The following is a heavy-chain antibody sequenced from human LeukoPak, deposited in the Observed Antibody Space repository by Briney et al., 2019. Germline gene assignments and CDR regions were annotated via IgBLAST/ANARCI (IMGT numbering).Heavy chain of an antibody. J-gene: IGHJ4*02. Sequence: GRSLRLSCAASGFTFDDYTMHWVRQAPGKGLEWVSLISWDGGSTYYADSVKGRFTISRDNSKNSLYLQMNSLRTEDTALYYCAKDITPSSKSGYFYYWGQGTLVTVSS. D-gene: IGHD4-11*01. CDR3: AKDITPSSKSGYFYY. CDR1: GFTFDDYT. CDR2: ISWDGGST. V-gene: IGHV3-43*01.